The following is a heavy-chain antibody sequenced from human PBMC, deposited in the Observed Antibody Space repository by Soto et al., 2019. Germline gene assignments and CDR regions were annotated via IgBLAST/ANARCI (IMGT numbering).Heavy chain of an antibody. CDR2: ISYDGSNK. J-gene: IGHJ1*01. V-gene: IGHV3-30*18. D-gene: IGHD3-22*01. CDR1: GFTFSSYG. Sequence: QVQLVESGGGVVQPGRSLRLSCAASGFTFSSYGMHWVRQAPGKGLEWVAVISYDGSNKYYADSVKGRFTISRDNSKNTLYLQMNSLRAEDTAVYYCAKDPGYYYDSLPDRRYFQHWGRGTLFTVSS. CDR3: AKDPGYYYDSLPDRRYFQH.